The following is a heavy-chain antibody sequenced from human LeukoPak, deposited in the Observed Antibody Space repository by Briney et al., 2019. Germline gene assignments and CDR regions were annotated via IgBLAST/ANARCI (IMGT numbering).Heavy chain of an antibody. J-gene: IGHJ4*02. D-gene: IGHD4-17*01. CDR2: ISYDGSNK. Sequence: GGSLRLSCAASGFTFSSYAMHWVRQAPGKGLEWVAVISYDGSNKYYADSVRGRFTISRDNSKNTLYLQMNSLRAEDTAVYYCARDTGYWGQGTLVTVSS. CDR3: ARDTGY. V-gene: IGHV3-30*14. CDR1: GFTFSSYA.